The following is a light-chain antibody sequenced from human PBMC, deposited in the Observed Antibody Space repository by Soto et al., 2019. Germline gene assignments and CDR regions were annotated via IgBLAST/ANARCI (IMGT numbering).Light chain of an antibody. CDR1: SRDIGGYDF. J-gene: IGLJ1*01. Sequence: SVLTQPPSASGSPGQAVTISCTGTSRDIGGYDFVSWYQVRPGEAPQLIIYNVNGRPSGVPRRFSGSKSGNTASLTVSGLQAEDEADYYCSSYTSSSTVGVFGTGTKVTV. CDR3: SSYTSSSTVGV. CDR2: NVN. V-gene: IGLV2-8*01.